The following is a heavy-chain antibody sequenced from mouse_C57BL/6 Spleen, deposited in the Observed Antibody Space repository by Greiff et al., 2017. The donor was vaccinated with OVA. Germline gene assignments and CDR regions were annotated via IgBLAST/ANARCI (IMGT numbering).Heavy chain of an antibody. J-gene: IGHJ4*01. D-gene: IGHD2-2*01. CDR2: IDPEDGDI. Sequence: VQLKESGAELVRPGASVKLSCTASGFNIKDYYMHWVKQRPEQGLEWIGRIDPEDGDIEYAPKFQGKATMTADTSSNTAYLQLSSLTSEDTAVYYCTTYWLPNYYAMDYWGQGTSVTVSS. CDR1: GFNIKDYY. CDR3: TTYWLPNYYAMDY. V-gene: IGHV14-1*01.